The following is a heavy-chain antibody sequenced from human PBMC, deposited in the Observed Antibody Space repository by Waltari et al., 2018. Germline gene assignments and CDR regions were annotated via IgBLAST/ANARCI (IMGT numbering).Heavy chain of an antibody. CDR3: ARAAGSSSLAFDI. D-gene: IGHD6-6*01. CDR2: IYSGGST. CDR1: GFTVSSNY. V-gene: IGHV3-53*01. Sequence: EVQLVESGGGLIQSGGSLRLSCAASGFTVSSNYISWVRQAPGKGLEWVSVIYSGGSTYYADSVKGRFTISRDNSKNTLYLQMNSLRAEDTAVYYCARAAGSSSLAFDIWGQGTMVTVSS. J-gene: IGHJ3*02.